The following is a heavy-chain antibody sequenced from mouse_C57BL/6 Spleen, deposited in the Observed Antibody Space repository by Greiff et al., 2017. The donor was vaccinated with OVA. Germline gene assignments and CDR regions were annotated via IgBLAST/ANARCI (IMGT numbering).Heavy chain of an antibody. CDR2: ISSGSSTI. CDR1: GFTFSDYG. Sequence: EGKWVEAGGGLVKPGGSLKLSCAASGFTFSDYGLHWVRQAPEKGLEWVAYISSGSSTIYYADTVKGRFTISRDNAKNTLFLQMTSLRSEDTAMYYCARPWAYWGQGTLVTVSA. J-gene: IGHJ3*01. CDR3: ARPWAY. V-gene: IGHV5-17*01.